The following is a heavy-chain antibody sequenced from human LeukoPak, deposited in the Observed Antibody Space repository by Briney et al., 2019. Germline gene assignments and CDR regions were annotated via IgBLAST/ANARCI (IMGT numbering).Heavy chain of an antibody. Sequence: GGSLRLSCAASGFTFSSNAMHWVRQAPGKGLEWVAVTSSDGNIKYYADSVKGRFTISRDNSKNTLYLQMNSLRGEDTGVYYCARDPVPATARHFDYWGQGTLVTVSS. J-gene: IGHJ4*02. V-gene: IGHV3-30-3*01. CDR3: ARDPVPATARHFDY. CDR1: GFTFSSNA. CDR2: TSSDGNIK. D-gene: IGHD1-1*01.